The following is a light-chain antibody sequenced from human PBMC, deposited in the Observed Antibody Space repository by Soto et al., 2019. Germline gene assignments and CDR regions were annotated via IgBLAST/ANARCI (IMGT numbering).Light chain of an antibody. CDR2: GTS. J-gene: IGKJ2*01. Sequence: EIVLTQSPGTLSLSPGARATLFCRASQSAAHNYIAWYQQKPGQAPRLLIYGTSKRATGIPDRFNGSGSGTDFTLHITSVAPEDFAVYYCQQFVNSPYTFGQGTKLEI. V-gene: IGKV3-20*01. CDR1: QSAAHNY. CDR3: QQFVNSPYT.